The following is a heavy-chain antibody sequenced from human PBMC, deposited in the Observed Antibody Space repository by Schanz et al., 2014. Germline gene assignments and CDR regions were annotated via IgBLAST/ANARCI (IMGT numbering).Heavy chain of an antibody. V-gene: IGHV4-59*08. CDR1: GGSIITYY. CDR2: FYYSGST. J-gene: IGHJ5*02. CDR3: ARRAGEYYYGSGSSNNWFDP. D-gene: IGHD3-10*01. Sequence: QVQLQESGPGLVKPSETLSLTCTVSGGSIITYYWSWIRQAPGKGLEWIGHFYYSGSTNYNPSLKSRVTISVHTSKTQCPLNLSSVTAADTAVYYCARRAGEYYYGSGSSNNWFDPWGQGTLVTVSS.